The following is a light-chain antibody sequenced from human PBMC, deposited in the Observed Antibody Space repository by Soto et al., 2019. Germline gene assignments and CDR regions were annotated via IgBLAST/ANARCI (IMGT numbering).Light chain of an antibody. J-gene: IGKJ1*01. CDR2: NAS. CDR3: QHYNNYSGA. V-gene: IGKV1-5*03. CDR1: QSISSW. Sequence: DIQMTQSPSTLSASVGDRVTITCRASQSISSWLAWYQQKPGKAPKVLIYNASTLESGVPSRFSGSGSGTEFTLTINSLQHDDFATYYCQHYNNYSGAFGQGTKVDIK.